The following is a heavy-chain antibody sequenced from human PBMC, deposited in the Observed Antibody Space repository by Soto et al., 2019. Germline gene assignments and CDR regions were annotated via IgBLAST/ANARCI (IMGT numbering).Heavy chain of an antibody. CDR1: GFTFSSYA. Sequence: QVQLVESGGGVVQPGRSLRLSCAASGFTFSSYAMPWVRQAPGKGLEWVAVISYDGSNKYYADSVKGRFTISRDNSKNTLYLQMNSLRAEDTAVYYCARDSYVDYVYHFGISYTYHFDYWGQGTLVTVSS. J-gene: IGHJ4*02. CDR2: ISYDGSNK. CDR3: ARDSYVDYVYHFGISYTYHFDY. D-gene: IGHD4-17*01. V-gene: IGHV3-30-3*01.